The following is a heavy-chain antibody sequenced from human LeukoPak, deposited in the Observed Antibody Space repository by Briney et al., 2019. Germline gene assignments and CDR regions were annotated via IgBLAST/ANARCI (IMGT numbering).Heavy chain of an antibody. J-gene: IGHJ6*02. CDR3: AREVAVSGTENGAFNV. Sequence: GGSLRLSCAASGFTLSTYAMHWVRQAPGKGLEWVAVISFDGTNKHYADSVKGRFTISRDNSENTLHLQMNSLRAEDTAVYFCAREVAVSGTENGAFNVWGPGTTVTVSS. CDR2: ISFDGTNK. D-gene: IGHD6-19*01. CDR1: GFTLSTYA. V-gene: IGHV3-30-3*01.